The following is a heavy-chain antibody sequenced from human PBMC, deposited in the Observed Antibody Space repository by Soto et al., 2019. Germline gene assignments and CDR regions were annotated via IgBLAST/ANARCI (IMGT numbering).Heavy chain of an antibody. V-gene: IGHV3-30-3*01. Sequence: PGGSLRLSCAASGFTFSSYAMHWVRQAPGKGLEWVAVISYDGSNKYYADSVKGRFTISRDNSKNTLYLQMNSLRAEDTAVYYCARELAWYGMDVWGQGTTVTVSS. CDR2: ISYDGSNK. D-gene: IGHD3-3*02. CDR3: ARELAWYGMDV. J-gene: IGHJ6*02. CDR1: GFTFSSYA.